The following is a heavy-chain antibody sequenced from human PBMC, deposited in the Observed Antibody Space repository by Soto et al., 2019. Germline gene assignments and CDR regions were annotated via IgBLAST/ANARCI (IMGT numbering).Heavy chain of an antibody. V-gene: IGHV3-23*01. Sequence: EVQLLESGGGLVQPGGSLRLSCAASGFTFSSYAMSWVRQAPGKGLEWVSAISGSGGSTYYADSVKGRFTISRDNSKNTLYLQMNRLRAEDTAVYYCAKDRDCSGGSCHYSVAWFDYWGQGTLVTVSS. CDR2: ISGSGGST. D-gene: IGHD2-15*01. J-gene: IGHJ4*02. CDR1: GFTFSSYA. CDR3: AKDRDCSGGSCHYSVAWFDY.